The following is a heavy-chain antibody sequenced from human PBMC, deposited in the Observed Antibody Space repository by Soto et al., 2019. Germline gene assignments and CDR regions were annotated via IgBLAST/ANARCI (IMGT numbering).Heavy chain of an antibody. CDR1: GGSISSGGYY. V-gene: IGHV4-31*03. D-gene: IGHD1-1*01. Sequence: QVHLQESGPGLVKPSQTLSLTCTVSGGSISSGGYYWSWIRQHPGKGLEWIGYIYYSGSTYYNPSLKSRVTISVDTSKNQFSLKLSSVTAADTAVYYCARRVDGYNWNDEAFDIWGQGTMVTVSS. CDR2: IYYSGST. CDR3: ARRVDGYNWNDEAFDI. J-gene: IGHJ3*02.